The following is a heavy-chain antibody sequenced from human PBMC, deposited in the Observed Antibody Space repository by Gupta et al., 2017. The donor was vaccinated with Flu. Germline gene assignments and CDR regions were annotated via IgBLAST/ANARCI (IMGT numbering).Heavy chain of an antibody. CDR2: MNTYNGDT. J-gene: IGHJ6*02. Sequence: RQAPGQGLEWMGWMNTYNGDTNLPQKFQGRVTMTTDTSTTTAYLEVRTLRSDDTAVYYCAKTLTGGNYYGMDVWGQGTTVTVSS. D-gene: IGHD3-16*01. V-gene: IGHV1-18*01. CDR3: AKTLTGGNYYGMDV.